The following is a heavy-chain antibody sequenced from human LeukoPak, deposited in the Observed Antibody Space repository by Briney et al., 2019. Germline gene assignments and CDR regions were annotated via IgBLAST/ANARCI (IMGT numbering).Heavy chain of an antibody. J-gene: IGHJ5*02. CDR2: IKQDGSEK. V-gene: IGHV3-7*01. CDR1: GFTFSSYW. D-gene: IGHD3-10*01. CDR3: ARDYTTNLWFGDFNWFDP. Sequence: GGSLRLSCAASGFTFSSYWMSWVRQAPGKGLEWVANIKQDGSEKYYVDSVKGRFTISRDNAKNSLYLQMNSLRAEDTAVYYCARDYTTNLWFGDFNWFDPWGQGTLVTVSS.